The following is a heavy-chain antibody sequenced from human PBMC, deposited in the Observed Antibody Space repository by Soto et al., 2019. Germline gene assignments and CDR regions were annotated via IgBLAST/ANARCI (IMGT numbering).Heavy chain of an antibody. Sequence: SETQSLTCTVSGGSISSYYWSWIRQPPGKGLEWIGYIYYSGSTNYNPSLKSRVTISVDTSKNQFSLKLSSVTAADTAVYYCARVPSEGFRYAFDIWGQGTMVTISS. CDR1: GGSISSYY. CDR2: IYYSGST. D-gene: IGHD3-10*01. J-gene: IGHJ3*02. V-gene: IGHV4-59*01. CDR3: ARVPSEGFRYAFDI.